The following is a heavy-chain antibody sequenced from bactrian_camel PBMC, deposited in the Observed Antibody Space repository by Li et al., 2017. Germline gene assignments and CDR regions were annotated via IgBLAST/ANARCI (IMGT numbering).Heavy chain of an antibody. D-gene: IGHD2*01. CDR1: RLVYTRGC. J-gene: IGHJ4*01. CDR3: AADRRRHGPPSLRPGDYSV. Sequence: HVQLVESGGGSVQAGGSLRLSCAASRLVYTRGCMGWFRQTPGKGREEVAAIAGDGRTNYADSVKGRFTISKDNARNWLDLQMDSLEPGDTARYYCAADRRRHGPPSLRPGDYSVWSQGTQVTVS. CDR2: IAGDGRT. V-gene: IGHV3S53*01.